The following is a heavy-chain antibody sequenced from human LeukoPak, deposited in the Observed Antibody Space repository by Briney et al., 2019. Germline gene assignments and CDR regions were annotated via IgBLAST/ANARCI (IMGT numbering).Heavy chain of an antibody. CDR3: ASGMWSGELFFY. J-gene: IGHJ4*02. V-gene: IGHV1-69*06. Sequence: ASVKVSCKASGGTFSSYAISWVRQAPGQGLEWMGGIIPIFGTANYAQKFQGRVTITADKSTSTAYMELSSLRSEDTAVYYCASGMWSGELFFYWGQGTLVTVSS. CDR2: IIPIFGTA. D-gene: IGHD3-10*01. CDR1: GGTFSSYA.